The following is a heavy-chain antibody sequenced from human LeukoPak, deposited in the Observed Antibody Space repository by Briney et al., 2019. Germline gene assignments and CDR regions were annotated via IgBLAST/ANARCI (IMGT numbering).Heavy chain of an antibody. Sequence: RGESLKISCKGSGYSFTSYWIGWVRQMPGKGLEWMGIIYPGDSDTRYSPSFQGQVTISADKSISTAYLQWSSLKASDTAIYYCARLLRATIAAAGFDYWGQGTLVTVSS. V-gene: IGHV5-51*01. D-gene: IGHD6-13*01. J-gene: IGHJ4*02. CDR1: GYSFTSYW. CDR3: ARLLRATIAAAGFDY. CDR2: IYPGDSDT.